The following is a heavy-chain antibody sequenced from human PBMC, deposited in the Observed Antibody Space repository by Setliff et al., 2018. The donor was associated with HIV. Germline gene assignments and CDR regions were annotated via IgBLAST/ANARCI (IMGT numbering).Heavy chain of an antibody. CDR1: GGSISTRDW. CDR3: ASRPYSYDYSGRVFDF. D-gene: IGHD3-22*01. Sequence: TLSLTCAVSGGSISTRDWWTWVRQPPGKGLEWIGEVYHTGMTNYNPSLKSRVTISVDTSKNQFSLKLSSVTAADAAVYYCASRPYSYDYSGRVFDFWGQGALVTVSS. J-gene: IGHJ4*02. CDR2: VYHTGMT. V-gene: IGHV4-4*02.